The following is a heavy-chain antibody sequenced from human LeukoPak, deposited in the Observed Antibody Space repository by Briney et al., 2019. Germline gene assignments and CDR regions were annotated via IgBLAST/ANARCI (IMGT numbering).Heavy chain of an antibody. CDR3: ADPTRDSSSWYYYGMDV. Sequence: GGSLRLSCAASGFTFSSYAMSWVRQAPGKWLKWVSAISGSGGSTYYADSVKGRFTISRDNSKNTLYLQMNSLRAEDTSVYHAADPTRDSSSWYYYGMDVWGQGTTVTVSS. V-gene: IGHV3-23*01. CDR2: ISGSGGST. CDR1: GFTFSSYA. J-gene: IGHJ6*02. D-gene: IGHD6-13*01.